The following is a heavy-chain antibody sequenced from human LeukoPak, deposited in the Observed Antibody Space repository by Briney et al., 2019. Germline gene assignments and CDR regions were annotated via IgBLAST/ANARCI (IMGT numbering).Heavy chain of an antibody. CDR1: GFTFSSYA. D-gene: IGHD6-19*01. Sequence: GGSLRLSCAASGFTFSSYAMSWVRQAPGKGLEWVSAISGSGGSTHYADSVKGRFTISRDNSKNTLYLQMNSLRAEDTAVYYCAKLQWLVRYLGDAFDIWGQGTMVTVSS. V-gene: IGHV3-23*01. J-gene: IGHJ3*02. CDR3: AKLQWLVRYLGDAFDI. CDR2: ISGSGGST.